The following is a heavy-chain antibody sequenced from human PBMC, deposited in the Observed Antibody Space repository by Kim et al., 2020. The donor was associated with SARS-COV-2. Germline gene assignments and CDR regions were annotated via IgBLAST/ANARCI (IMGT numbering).Heavy chain of an antibody. CDR2: INPNSGGT. CDR3: ASGTYIAVAGTDYFDY. V-gene: IGHV1-2*06. J-gene: IGHJ4*02. D-gene: IGHD6-19*01. CDR1: GYTFTGYY. Sequence: ASVKVSCKASGYTFTGYYMHWVRQAPGQGLEWMGRINPNSGGTNYAQKFQGRVTMTRDTSITTAYMELIRLRSDDTAVYYCASGTYIAVAGTDYFDYWGQGTLVTVSS.